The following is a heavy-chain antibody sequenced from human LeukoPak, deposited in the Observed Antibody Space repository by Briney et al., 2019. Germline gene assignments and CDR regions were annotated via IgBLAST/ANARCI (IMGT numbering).Heavy chain of an antibody. CDR1: GGSISSYY. V-gene: IGHV4-4*09. Sequence: SETLSLTCTVSGGSISSYYWSWIRQPPGKGLEWIGYIYTSGSTNYNPSLKSRVTISVDTSKNQFSLKLSSVTAADTAVYYCASRRGVLGAFDIWGQGTMVTVS. CDR3: ASRRGVLGAFDI. J-gene: IGHJ3*02. CDR2: IYTSGST. D-gene: IGHD1-1*01.